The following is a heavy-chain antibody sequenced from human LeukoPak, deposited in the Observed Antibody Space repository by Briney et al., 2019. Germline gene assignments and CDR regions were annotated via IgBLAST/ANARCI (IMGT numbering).Heavy chain of an antibody. CDR2: IRSKVHGGTA. V-gene: IGHV3-49*03. D-gene: IGHD5-24*01. J-gene: IGHJ4*02. Sequence: PGGSLGPSCAASGFTFSSYWMSWFRQAPGKGLEWVGFIRSKVHGGTAEYAASVKGRFTLSRDDSKSIAYLQMNSLKIEDTAVYYCTREPKGRWLQFDYWGQGTLVTVSS. CDR1: GFTFSSYW. CDR3: TREPKGRWLQFDY.